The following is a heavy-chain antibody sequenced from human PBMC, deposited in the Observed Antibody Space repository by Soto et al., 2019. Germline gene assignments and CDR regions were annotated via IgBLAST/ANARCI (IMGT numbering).Heavy chain of an antibody. D-gene: IGHD1-26*01. Sequence: HPGGSLRLSCAASGFTFRSYAMSWVRRAPGKGLEWVSAISGSGGSTYYADSVKGRFTISRDNSKNTLYLQMNSLRAEDTAVYYCAKDRAVGATTCFYLDYWRKGTLGSVSS. CDR3: AKDRAVGATTCFYLDY. V-gene: IGHV3-23*01. CDR1: GFTFRSYA. J-gene: IGHJ4*02. CDR2: ISGSGGST.